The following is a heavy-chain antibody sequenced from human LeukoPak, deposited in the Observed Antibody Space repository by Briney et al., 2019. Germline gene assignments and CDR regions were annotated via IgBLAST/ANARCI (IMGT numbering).Heavy chain of an antibody. V-gene: IGHV1-69*13. D-gene: IGHD3-22*01. Sequence: ASVKVSCKASGGTFSSYAISWVRQAPGQGLEWMGGIIPIFGTANYAQKFQGRVTITADESTSTAYMELSSLRSEDTAVYYCAREQYYYDSSGPFDYWGQGTLVTVSS. CDR2: IIPIFGTA. J-gene: IGHJ4*02. CDR1: GGTFSSYA. CDR3: AREQYYYDSSGPFDY.